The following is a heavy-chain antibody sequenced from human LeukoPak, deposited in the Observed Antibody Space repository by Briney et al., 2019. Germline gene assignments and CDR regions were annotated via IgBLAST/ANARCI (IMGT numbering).Heavy chain of an antibody. CDR3: ARDGGRYSYGTIVNYFDY. V-gene: IGHV4-34*01. Sequence: SETLSLTRAVYGGSFSGYYWSWIRQPPGKGLEWIGEINHSGSTNYNPSLKSRVTISVDASKNQFSLKLSSVTAADTAVYYCARDGGRYSYGTIVNYFDYWGQGTLVTVSS. CDR1: GGSFSGYY. J-gene: IGHJ4*02. D-gene: IGHD5-18*01. CDR2: INHSGST.